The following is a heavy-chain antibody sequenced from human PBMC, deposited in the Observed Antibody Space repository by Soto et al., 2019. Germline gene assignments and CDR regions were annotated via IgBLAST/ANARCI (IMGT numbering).Heavy chain of an antibody. V-gene: IGHV3-30*18. CDR1: GFTFSSYG. CDR3: AKVRGSSSSTSCLYYYYYCMDV. CDR2: ISYDGSNK. Sequence: QVQLVESGGGVVQPGRSLRLSCAASGFTFSSYGMHWVRQAPGKGLEWVAVISYDGSNKYYADSVKGRFTISRDNSKNTLYMQMNSLRAEDTAVYYSAKVRGSSSSTSCLYYYYYCMDVWGQGTTVTGSS. J-gene: IGHJ6*02. D-gene: IGHD2-2*01.